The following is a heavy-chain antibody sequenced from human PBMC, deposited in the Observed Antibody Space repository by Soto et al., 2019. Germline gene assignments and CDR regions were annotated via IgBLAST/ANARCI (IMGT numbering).Heavy chain of an antibody. Sequence: QLQLQESGPGLVKPSETLSLTCTVSGGSISSSSYYWGWIRQPPGKGLEWIGSIYYSGSTYYNPSLKSRVTISVETTKNHFSLRMSSVTAADTAVYYCAGRVGYSGYDDAFDIWGQGTMVTVSS. CDR3: AGRVGYSGYDDAFDI. V-gene: IGHV4-39*02. D-gene: IGHD5-12*01. CDR1: GGSISSSSYY. CDR2: IYYSGST. J-gene: IGHJ3*02.